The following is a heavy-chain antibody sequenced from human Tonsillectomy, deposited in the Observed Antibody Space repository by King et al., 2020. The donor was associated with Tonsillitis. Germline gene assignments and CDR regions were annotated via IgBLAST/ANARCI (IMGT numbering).Heavy chain of an antibody. V-gene: IGHV2-70*01. J-gene: IGHJ3*02. CDR1: GFSLSTPGMS. CDR2: IDWDDDK. CDR3: ARTGMGTTEAFDI. D-gene: IGHD1/OR15-1a*01. Sequence: TLKESGPALVKPKQTLTLACTFSGFSLSTPGMSVSWIRQPPGKALEWLALIDWDDDKFYSTSLKTRLTISKDTSKAQVVLTLTNLHPVDTGTYYCARTGMGTTEAFDIWGQGTVVTVSS.